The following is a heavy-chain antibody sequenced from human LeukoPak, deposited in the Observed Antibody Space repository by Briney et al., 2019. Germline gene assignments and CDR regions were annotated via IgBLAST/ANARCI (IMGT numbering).Heavy chain of an antibody. J-gene: IGHJ1*01. V-gene: IGHV4-59*01. D-gene: IGHD2-21*02. CDR2: IYYSGST. CDR1: GGSISSYY. Sequence: SETLSLTCTVSGGSISSYYWSWIRQPPGKGLEWIGYIYYSGSTNYNPSLQSRVTISVDASKNQFSLKLRSVTAADTAVYYCARLHCGGDCYSWYFQHWGQGTLVTVSS. CDR3: ARLHCGGDCYSWYFQH.